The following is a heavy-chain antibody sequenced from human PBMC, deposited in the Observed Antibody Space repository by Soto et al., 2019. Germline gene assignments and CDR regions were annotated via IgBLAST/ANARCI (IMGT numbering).Heavy chain of an antibody. CDR2: IDPSDSYT. J-gene: IGHJ6*02. D-gene: IGHD6-13*01. V-gene: IGHV5-10-1*01. Sequence: PGESLKISCKGSGYSFTSYWISWVRQMPGKGLEWMGRIDPSDSYTNYSPSFQGHVTISADKSISTAYLQWSSLKASDTAMYYCARQGQQLSYTRIYYYYGMDVWGQGTTVTVSS. CDR1: GYSFTSYW. CDR3: ARQGQQLSYTRIYYYYGMDV.